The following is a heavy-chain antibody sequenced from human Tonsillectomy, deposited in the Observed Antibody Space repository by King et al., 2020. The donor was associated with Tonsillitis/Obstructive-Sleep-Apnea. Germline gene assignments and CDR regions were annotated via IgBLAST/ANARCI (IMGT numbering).Heavy chain of an antibody. J-gene: IGHJ6*03. Sequence: VQLVESGAEVKKPGESLRISCKGSGYSFTSYWISWVRQMPGKGLEWMGRIDPSDSYTNYSPSFQGHVTISADKSISTAYLQWSSLKASDTAMYYCARPRSPRGFFYYMDVWGKGTTVTVSS. CDR3: ARPRSPRGFFYYMDV. CDR1: GYSFTSYW. V-gene: IGHV5-10-1*01. CDR2: IDPSDSYT. D-gene: IGHD3-3*01.